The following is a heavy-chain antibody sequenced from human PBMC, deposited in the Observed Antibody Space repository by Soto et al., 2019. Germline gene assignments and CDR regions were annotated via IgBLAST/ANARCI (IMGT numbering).Heavy chain of an antibody. CDR1: GGTFSSYA. CDR2: IIPIFGTA. D-gene: IGHD6-13*01. V-gene: IGHV1-69*06. Sequence: QVQLVQSGAEVKKPGSSVKVSCKASGGTFSSYAISWVRQAPGQGLEWMGGIIPIFGTANYAQKFQGRVTITADKSTSTAYMELRSLRSEDTAVYYCARFAIAAAGRRENWFDPWGQGTLVTVSS. J-gene: IGHJ5*02. CDR3: ARFAIAAAGRRENWFDP.